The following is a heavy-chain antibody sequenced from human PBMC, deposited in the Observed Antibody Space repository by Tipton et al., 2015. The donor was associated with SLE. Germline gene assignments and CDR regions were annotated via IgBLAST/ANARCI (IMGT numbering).Heavy chain of an antibody. J-gene: IGHJ3*02. CDR3: AAQRADSSSYDAFDI. CDR2: IYYSGST. Sequence: TLSLTCTVSGGSISSHYWGWIRQPPGKGLEWIGYIYYSGSTNYNPSLKSRVTISVDTSKNQFSLKLSSVTAADTAVYYCAAQRADSSSYDAFDIWGQGTMVTVSS. D-gene: IGHD6-13*01. V-gene: IGHV4-59*11. CDR1: GGSISSHY.